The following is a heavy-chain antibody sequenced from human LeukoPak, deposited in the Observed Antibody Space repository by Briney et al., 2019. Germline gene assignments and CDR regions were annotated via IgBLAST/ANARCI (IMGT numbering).Heavy chain of an antibody. V-gene: IGHV3-23*01. D-gene: IGHD7-27*01. Sequence: GGFLRRSCAASGFTFSSYAMSWVRQAPGKGLEWVSTIRGSGGSTYYADSVKGRFTISRDNSKNTLYLQMNSLRAEDTAVYYCAKRDWGHDAFDIWGQGTMVTVSS. CDR1: GFTFSSYA. CDR2: IRGSGGST. J-gene: IGHJ3*02. CDR3: AKRDWGHDAFDI.